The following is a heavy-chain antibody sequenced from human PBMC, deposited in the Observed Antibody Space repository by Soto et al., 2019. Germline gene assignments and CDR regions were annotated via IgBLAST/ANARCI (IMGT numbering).Heavy chain of an antibody. CDR2: IYYSGST. CDR3: ARDIGYSGNEYSWFDP. Sequence: SETLSLTYTVSGGSISSGGYYWSWISQHPGKGLEWIGYIYYSGSTYYNPSLKSRVTISVDTSKNQFSLKLSSVTAADTAVYYCARDIGYSGNEYSWFDPWGQGTLVTVSS. CDR1: GGSISSGGYY. D-gene: IGHD1-1*01. V-gene: IGHV4-61*08. J-gene: IGHJ5*02.